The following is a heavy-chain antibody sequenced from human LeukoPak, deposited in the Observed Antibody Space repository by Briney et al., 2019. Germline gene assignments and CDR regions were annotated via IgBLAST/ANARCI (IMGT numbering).Heavy chain of an antibody. CDR2: IHTSGST. Sequence: SETLSLTCTVSGCSISSYYLTWIRQPAGKGLEWIGRIHTSGSTNHNPSLKSRVTMSVDTSNNQFPLKLSSVTAADTAVYYCARETEVPGGRSWDFWGQGTLVTVSS. J-gene: IGHJ4*02. D-gene: IGHD6-19*01. CDR3: ARETEVPGGRSWDF. V-gene: IGHV4-4*07. CDR1: GCSISSYY.